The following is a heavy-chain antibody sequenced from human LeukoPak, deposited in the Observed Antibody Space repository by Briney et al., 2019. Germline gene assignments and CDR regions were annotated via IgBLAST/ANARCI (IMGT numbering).Heavy chain of an antibody. Sequence: GGSLRPSCAASGFTLSGFWMNWVRQAPGKGLEWVANINLGGSAKLYVDSVKGRFTISRDNAKNSLDLQMNSLKVEDTAVYYCAAWGKYNYWGQGTLVTVSS. D-gene: IGHD7-27*01. J-gene: IGHJ4*02. CDR1: GFTLSGFW. V-gene: IGHV3-7*01. CDR2: INLGGSAK. CDR3: AAWGKYNY.